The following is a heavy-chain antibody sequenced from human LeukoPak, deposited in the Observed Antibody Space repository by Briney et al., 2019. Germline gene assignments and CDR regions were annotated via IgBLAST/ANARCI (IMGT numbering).Heavy chain of an antibody. Sequence: GGSLRLFCAASGFIFSSNYMSWARQAPGKGLVWVLLLYSGGSTYYSDSVKGRFTISRDHSKNPLYLQMNSLRAEDTAVYYCARDGSYLDYWGQGTLVTVSS. V-gene: IGHV3-53*01. J-gene: IGHJ4*02. CDR3: ARDGSYLDY. CDR2: LYSGGST. CDR1: GFIFSSNY.